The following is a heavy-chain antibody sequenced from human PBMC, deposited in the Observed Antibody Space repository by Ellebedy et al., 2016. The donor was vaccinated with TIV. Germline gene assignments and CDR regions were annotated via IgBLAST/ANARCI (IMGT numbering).Heavy chain of an antibody. J-gene: IGHJ4*02. D-gene: IGHD2-15*01. CDR2: ISYDGNYK. CDR3: AARSCSGGSCYFSAVDY. Sequence: GESLKISXAASGFSFSDYDMHWFRQAPGKGLEWLTVISYDGNYKDYADSVRGRLTISRDNSKRTMSMQMSSLRAEDTAVYYCAARSCSGGSCYFSAVDYWGQGTLVTVS. CDR1: GFSFSDYD. V-gene: IGHV3-30-3*01.